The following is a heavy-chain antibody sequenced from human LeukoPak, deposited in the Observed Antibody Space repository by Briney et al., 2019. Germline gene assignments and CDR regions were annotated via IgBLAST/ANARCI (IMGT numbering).Heavy chain of an antibody. Sequence: GGSLRLSCAASGFTFSSHWMHWVRQAPGKGLVWVTRISSDASSTSYADSVKGRFTISRDNAKNTLYLQMSSLRAEDTAMYYCARISLSGWVNDHWGQGTLVTVSS. CDR2: ISSDASST. CDR3: ARISLSGWVNDH. D-gene: IGHD6-19*01. V-gene: IGHV3-74*01. CDR1: GFTFSSHW. J-gene: IGHJ4*02.